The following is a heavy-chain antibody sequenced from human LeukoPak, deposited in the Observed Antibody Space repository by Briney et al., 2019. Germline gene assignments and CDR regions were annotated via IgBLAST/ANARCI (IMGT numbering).Heavy chain of an antibody. Sequence: ASVKVSCKASGYTFTSYDMNWVRQATGQGLEWMGWMNPNSGNTGYAQKFQGRVTMTRNTSISTAYMELSSLRSEDTAAYYCARGVIAARHHMGYWGQGTLVTVSS. D-gene: IGHD6-6*01. V-gene: IGHV1-8*01. CDR1: GYTFTSYD. CDR3: ARGVIAARHHMGY. J-gene: IGHJ4*02. CDR2: MNPNSGNT.